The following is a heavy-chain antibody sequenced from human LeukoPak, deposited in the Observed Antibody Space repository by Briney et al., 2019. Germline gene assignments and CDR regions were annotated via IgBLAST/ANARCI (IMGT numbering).Heavy chain of an antibody. CDR3: ARVLLAERAENWSTKYYFDY. CDR2: ISSSSSYI. D-gene: IGHD1-1*01. V-gene: IGHV3-21*01. J-gene: IGHJ4*02. Sequence: PGGSLRLSCAASGFTFSSYSMNWVRQAPGKGLEWVSSISSSSSYIYYADSVKGRFTISRDNAKNSLYLQMNSLRAEDTAVYYCARVLLAERAENWSTKYYFDYWGQGTLVTVSS. CDR1: GFTFSSYS.